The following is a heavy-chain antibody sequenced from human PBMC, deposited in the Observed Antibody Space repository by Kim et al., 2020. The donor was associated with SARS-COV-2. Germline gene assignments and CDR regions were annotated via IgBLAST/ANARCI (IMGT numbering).Heavy chain of an antibody. V-gene: IGHV3-23*01. D-gene: IGHD3-10*01. CDR3: AKVGSTRRPYGSGNDY. Sequence: VKGRFTISRDNSKNTLYLQMNSLRAEDTAVYYCAKVGSTRRPYGSGNDYWGQGTLVTVSS. J-gene: IGHJ4*02.